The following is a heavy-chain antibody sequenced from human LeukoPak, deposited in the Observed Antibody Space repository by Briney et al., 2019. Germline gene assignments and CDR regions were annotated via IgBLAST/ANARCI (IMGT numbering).Heavy chain of an antibody. Sequence: SETLSLTCAVYGGSFSGYYWSWIRQPPGKGLEWIGEINHSGSTNYNPSLKSRVTISVDTSKSQFSLKLSSVTAADTAVYYRARGRNYDFWSGYYNWFDPWGQGTLVTVSS. J-gene: IGHJ5*02. CDR1: GGSFSGYY. D-gene: IGHD3-3*01. CDR3: ARGRNYDFWSGYYNWFDP. CDR2: INHSGST. V-gene: IGHV4-34*01.